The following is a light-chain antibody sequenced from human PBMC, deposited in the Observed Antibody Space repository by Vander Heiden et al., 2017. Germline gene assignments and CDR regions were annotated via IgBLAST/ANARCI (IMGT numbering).Light chain of an antibody. J-gene: IGLJ2*01. CDR1: SSDVGGDNY. CDR2: DVS. V-gene: IGLV2-14*01. Sequence: QSALTQPSFVSESPGQPTTIACTGTSSDVGGDNYVSWYQQHPGKAPKLLINDVSDRPSDISNRFSGSKSGNTASLTISGLQAEDEADYYCRSYSSSGTLVFGGGTKLTVL. CDR3: RSYSSSGTLV.